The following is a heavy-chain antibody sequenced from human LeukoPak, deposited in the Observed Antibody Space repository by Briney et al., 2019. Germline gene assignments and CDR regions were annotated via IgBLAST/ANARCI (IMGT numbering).Heavy chain of an antibody. CDR1: GFTFDDYA. CDR3: AKDFYGDNGSPSKEYYFDY. CDR2: ISWNSGSI. D-gene: IGHD4-17*01. V-gene: IGHV3-9*01. Sequence: GGSLRLSCAASGFTFDDYAMHWVRQAPGKGLEWVSGISWNSGSIGYADSVKGRFTISRDNAKNSLYLQMNSLRAEDTALYYCAKDFYGDNGSPSKEYYFDYWGQGTLVTVSS. J-gene: IGHJ4*02.